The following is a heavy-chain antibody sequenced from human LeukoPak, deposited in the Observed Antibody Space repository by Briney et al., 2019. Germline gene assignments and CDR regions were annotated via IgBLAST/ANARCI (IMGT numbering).Heavy chain of an antibody. Sequence: ASVKVSCKASGYTFTSYGISWVPQAPGQGLEWMGWISAYNGNTNYAQKLQGRVTMTTDTSTSTAYMELRSLRSDDTAAYYCARDPEDSSGWYVGVDYWGQGTLVTVSS. CDR3: ARDPEDSSGWYVGVDY. J-gene: IGHJ4*02. CDR2: ISAYNGNT. CDR1: GYTFTSYG. V-gene: IGHV1-18*01. D-gene: IGHD6-19*01.